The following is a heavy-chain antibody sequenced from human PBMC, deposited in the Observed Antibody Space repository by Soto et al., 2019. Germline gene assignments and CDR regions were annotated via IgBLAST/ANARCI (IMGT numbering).Heavy chain of an antibody. Sequence: GESLKISCQCSGYTFSNFWIGWVRQLPGKGLEWMGIIYPGDHETRYSPSFHGKVTISADKSINTAYLQWNSLEASDTAFYFCARSPRSSPYIDYRGQGALVTVSS. J-gene: IGHJ4*02. CDR3: ARSPRSSPYIDY. CDR1: GYTFSNFW. D-gene: IGHD6-13*01. CDR2: IYPGDHET. V-gene: IGHV5-51*01.